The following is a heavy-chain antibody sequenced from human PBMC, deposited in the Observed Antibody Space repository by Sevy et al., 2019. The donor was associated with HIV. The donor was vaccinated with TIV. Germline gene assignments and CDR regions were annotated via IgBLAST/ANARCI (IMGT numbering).Heavy chain of an antibody. J-gene: IGHJ4*02. CDR2: ISGSGGTT. V-gene: IGHV3-23*01. D-gene: IGHD6-13*01. Sequence: GGSLRLSCAASGFTFSNYAMNWVRQAPGKGLEWVSAISGSGGTTYYADSVKGRFTSSRDNSKNTLYLHMSSLRAEDTAVYYCAKASTIAAAGGLFDCWGQGTLVTVS. CDR1: GFTFSNYA. CDR3: AKASTIAAAGGLFDC.